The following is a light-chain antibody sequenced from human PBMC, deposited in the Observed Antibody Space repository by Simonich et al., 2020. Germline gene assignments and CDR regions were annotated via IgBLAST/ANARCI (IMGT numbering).Light chain of an antibody. J-gene: IGKJ4*01. CDR2: WAS. CDR1: QSVFYSSNNKNY. V-gene: IGKV4-1*01. Sequence: DIVMTQSPDSLAVSLGERATINCKSSQSVFYSSNNKNYLAWYQLKPGQPPKLLIYWASTRESGVPDRFSGSGSGTDFTLTISSLQAEDVAVYYCQQYYSTPLTFGGGTKVEIK. CDR3: QQYYSTPLT.